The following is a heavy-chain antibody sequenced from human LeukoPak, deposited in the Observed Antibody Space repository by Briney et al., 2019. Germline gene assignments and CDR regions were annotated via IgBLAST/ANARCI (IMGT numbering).Heavy chain of an antibody. CDR3: ATPSDFLDY. J-gene: IGHJ4*02. Sequence: GGSLRLSCAASGFTFNNYGMHWVRQAPGKGLEWVAFIQYDGSDKKYADSVKGRFTISRDSSKNTLYLQMNSLRPEDTAIYYCATPSDFLDYWGQGTLVTVSS. CDR1: GFTFNNYG. V-gene: IGHV3-30*02. CDR2: IQYDGSDK. D-gene: IGHD3-10*01.